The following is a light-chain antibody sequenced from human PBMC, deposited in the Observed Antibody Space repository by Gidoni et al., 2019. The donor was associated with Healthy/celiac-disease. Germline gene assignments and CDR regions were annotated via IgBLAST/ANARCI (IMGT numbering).Light chain of an antibody. CDR1: QSLLHSNGYNY. CDR3: MQALQAPWT. V-gene: IGKV2-28*01. Sequence: DIVMTQSPLSLPVTPGEPASIPCRSSQSLLHSNGYNYLDWYLQKPGQSPQLLIYLGSNRASGVPERFSGSGSGTDFTLKISRVEAEDVGVYYCMQALQAPWTCGQGTRVEIK. J-gene: IGKJ1*01. CDR2: LGS.